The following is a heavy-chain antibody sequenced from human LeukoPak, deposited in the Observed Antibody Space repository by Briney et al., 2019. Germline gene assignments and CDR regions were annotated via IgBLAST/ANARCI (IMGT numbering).Heavy chain of an antibody. D-gene: IGHD1-14*01. J-gene: IGHJ3*02. CDR1: GGSFSGYY. CDR3: AETGEISSI. CDR2: INHSGST. V-gene: IGHV4-34*01. Sequence: SETLSLTCAVYGGSFSGYYWSWIRQPPGKGLEWIGEINHSGSTYYNPSLKSRVTLSLDTSKNQFSLNLTSVTAADTALYYCAETGEISSIWGRGTMVTVSS.